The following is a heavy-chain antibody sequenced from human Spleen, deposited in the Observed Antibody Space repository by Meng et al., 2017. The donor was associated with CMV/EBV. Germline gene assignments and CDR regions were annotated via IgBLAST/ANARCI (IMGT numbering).Heavy chain of an antibody. J-gene: IGHJ4*02. Sequence: SETLSLTCTVSGGSISSSSYYWGWIRQPPGKGLEWIGSIYYSGSTYYNPSLKTRVTVSVDTSKNHFSLRLSSVTAADTAVYYCARAVGVVISFDYWGQGTLVTVSS. D-gene: IGHD3-3*01. V-gene: IGHV4-39*07. CDR2: IYYSGST. CDR1: GGSISSSSYY. CDR3: ARAVGVVISFDY.